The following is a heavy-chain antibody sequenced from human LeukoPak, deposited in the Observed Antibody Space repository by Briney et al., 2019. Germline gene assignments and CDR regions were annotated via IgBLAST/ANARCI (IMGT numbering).Heavy chain of an antibody. D-gene: IGHD3-10*01. CDR1: GYTFTSYG. CDR3: ARNVLLWFGTLPYYFDY. J-gene: IGHJ4*02. Sequence: ASVKSSCKASGYTFTSYGISWVRQAPGQGLEWMGWISAYNGNTNYAQKLQGRVTMTTDTSTSTAYMELRSLRSDDTAVYYCARNVLLWFGTLPYYFDYWGQGTLVTVSS. V-gene: IGHV1-18*01. CDR2: ISAYNGNT.